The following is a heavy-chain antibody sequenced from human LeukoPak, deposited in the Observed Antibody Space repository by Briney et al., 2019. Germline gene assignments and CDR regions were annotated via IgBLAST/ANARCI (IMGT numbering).Heavy chain of an antibody. D-gene: IGHD3-10*01. J-gene: IGHJ4*02. CDR2: MNDDGSFI. Sequence: PGGSLRLSCAASGFTFSTYWMIWVRQVPGKGLVYVSHMNDDGSFINYADSVKGRFTISRDNAKNTLYLQMDSLRVEDTALYYCGRDNYGSIDYWGQGTLVTVSS. CDR3: GRDNYGSIDY. V-gene: IGHV3-74*01. CDR1: GFTFSTYW.